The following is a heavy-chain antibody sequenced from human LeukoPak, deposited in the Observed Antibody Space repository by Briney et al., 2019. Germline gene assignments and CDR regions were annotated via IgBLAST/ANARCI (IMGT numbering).Heavy chain of an antibody. D-gene: IGHD6-13*01. V-gene: IGHV1-69*05. CDR1: GGTFSSYA. J-gene: IGHJ6*03. CDR2: IIPIFGTA. CDR3: ARYIAAAGTLPGYYYMDV. Sequence: ASVKVSCKASGGTFSSYAISWVRQAPGQGLEWMGGIIPIFGTANYAQKFQGRVTITTDESTSTAYMELSSLRSEDTAVYYCARYIAAAGTLPGYYYMDVWGEGTTVTVSS.